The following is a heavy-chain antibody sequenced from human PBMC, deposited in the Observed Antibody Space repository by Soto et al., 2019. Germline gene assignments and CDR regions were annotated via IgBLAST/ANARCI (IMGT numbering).Heavy chain of an antibody. Sequence: GGSLRLSCAASGFTFSNAWMSWVRQAPGKGLEWVGRIKSKTDGGTTDYAAPVKGRFTISRDDSKNTLYLQMNRLKTEDTAVYYCTTSNYGSGGSCFDAFDIWGQGTMVTVSS. J-gene: IGHJ3*02. CDR1: GFTFSNAW. CDR3: TTSNYGSGGSCFDAFDI. CDR2: IKSKTDGGTT. V-gene: IGHV3-15*01. D-gene: IGHD2-15*01.